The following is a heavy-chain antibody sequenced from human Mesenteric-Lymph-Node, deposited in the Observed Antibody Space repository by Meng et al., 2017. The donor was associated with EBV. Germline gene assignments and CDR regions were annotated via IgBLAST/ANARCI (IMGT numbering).Heavy chain of an antibody. D-gene: IGHD3-10*01. CDR2: ISAYNGNT. CDR1: GYPFTSYG. Sequence: GQVVPAGAEVKTPGASVKVSCKASGYPFTSYGLSWVRQAPGQGLEWMGWISAYNGNTIHAQNLQGRLTMTTDASTSTAYMELRSLRSDDTAIYYCARDGSAYYGSGTFYRDYWGQGTLVTVSS. J-gene: IGHJ4*02. CDR3: ARDGSAYYGSGTFYRDY. V-gene: IGHV1-18*01.